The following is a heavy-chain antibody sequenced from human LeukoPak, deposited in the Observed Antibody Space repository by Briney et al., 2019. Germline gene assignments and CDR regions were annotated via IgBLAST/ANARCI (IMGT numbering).Heavy chain of an antibody. CDR1: GFTFSGYA. V-gene: IGHV3-30*03. D-gene: IGHD2-8*01. CDR3: ARLKYCTNGVCYAGFDY. J-gene: IGHJ4*02. Sequence: GGSLRLSCVASGFTFSGYAMSWVRQAPGKGLEWVAVISYDGSNKYYADSVKGRFTISRDNSKNTLYLQMNSLRAEDTAVYYCARLKYCTNGVCYAGFDYWGQGTLVTVSS. CDR2: ISYDGSNK.